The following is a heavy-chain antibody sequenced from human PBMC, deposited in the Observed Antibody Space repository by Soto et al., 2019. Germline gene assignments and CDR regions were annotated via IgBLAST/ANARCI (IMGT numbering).Heavy chain of an antibody. V-gene: IGHV3-23*01. Sequence: EVHLLESGGGLVRPGGSLRLSCAAAGFSFSTYAMTWVRQAPGRGLEWVSTISGSGVSTYYADSVKGRFTISRDNSRNTLYLQMNGLRAEDSAVYYCAKRGYCSGGTCFGDYFQHWGQGTLVTVSS. CDR1: GFSFSTYA. CDR2: ISGSGVST. D-gene: IGHD2-15*01. CDR3: AKRGYCSGGTCFGDYFQH. J-gene: IGHJ1*01.